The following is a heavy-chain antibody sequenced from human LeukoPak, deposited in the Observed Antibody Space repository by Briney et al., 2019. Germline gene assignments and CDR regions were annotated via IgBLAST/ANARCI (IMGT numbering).Heavy chain of an antibody. CDR1: GFTFTSSA. D-gene: IGHD6-19*01. Sequence: ASVKVSCKASGFTFTSSAMQWVRQARGPRLEWIGWSVVGSGNTNYAQKFQERVTITRDMSTSTAYMELSSLRSEDTAVYYCAAESWYCSGWYYFDYWGQGTLVTVSS. J-gene: IGHJ4*02. CDR2: SVVGSGNT. CDR3: AAESWYCSGWYYFDY. V-gene: IGHV1-58*02.